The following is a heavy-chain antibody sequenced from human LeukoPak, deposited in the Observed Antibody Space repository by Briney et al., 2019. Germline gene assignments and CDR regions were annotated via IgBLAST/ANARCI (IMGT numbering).Heavy chain of an antibody. Sequence: SETLSLTCTVSGGSISSYYWSWIRQPPGKGLEWIGYIYYSGSTNYNPSLQTRVTISVDTAKNQFFLRLSSVTAADTAVYYCARMYSSGINWFDPWGQGTLVTVSS. J-gene: IGHJ5*02. CDR3: ARMYSSGINWFDP. D-gene: IGHD6-25*01. CDR2: IYYSGST. V-gene: IGHV4-59*12. CDR1: GGSISSYY.